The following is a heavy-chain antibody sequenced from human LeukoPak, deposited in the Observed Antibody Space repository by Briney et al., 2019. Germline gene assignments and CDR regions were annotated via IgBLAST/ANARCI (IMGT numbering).Heavy chain of an antibody. CDR1: GGTFSSYA. CDR3: AREGSGWFRAFDI. V-gene: IGHV1-69*05. J-gene: IGHJ3*02. D-gene: IGHD6-19*01. CDR2: IIPIFGTA. Sequence: GASVKVSCKASGGTFSSYAISWVRQAPGQGLEWMGGIIPIFGTANYAQKFQGRVTITRNTSISTAYMELSSLRSEDTAVYYCAREGSGWFRAFDIWGQGTMVTVSS.